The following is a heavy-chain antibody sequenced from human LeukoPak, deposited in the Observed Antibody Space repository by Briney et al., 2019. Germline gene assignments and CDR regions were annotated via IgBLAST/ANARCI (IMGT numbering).Heavy chain of an antibody. CDR2: INHSGST. CDR3: ARGDIVVVPAARPGNYFDC. V-gene: IGHV4-34*01. CDR1: GGSFSGYY. J-gene: IGHJ4*02. Sequence: SETLSLTCAVYGGSFSGYYWSWIRQPPGKGLEWIGEINHSGSTNYNPSLKSRVTISVDTSKNQFSLKLSSVTAADTAVYYCARGDIVVVPAARPGNYFDCWGQGTLVTVSS. D-gene: IGHD2-2*01.